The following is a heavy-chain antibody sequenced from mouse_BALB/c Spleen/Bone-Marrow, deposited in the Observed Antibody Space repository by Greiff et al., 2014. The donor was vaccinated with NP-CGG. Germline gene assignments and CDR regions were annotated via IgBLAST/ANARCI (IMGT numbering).Heavy chain of an antibody. CDR3: ARGREVRRGAWFAY. CDR2: ISSGGST. D-gene: IGHD2-14*01. CDR1: GFTFSSYA. V-gene: IGHV5-6-5*01. Sequence: EVKLVESGGGLVEPGGSLKLSCAASGFTFSSYAMSWVRQTPEKRLEWVASISSGGSTYYPDSVKGRFTISRDNARNILYLQMSSLRSEDTAMYYCARGREVRRGAWFAYWGQGTLVTVSA. J-gene: IGHJ3*01.